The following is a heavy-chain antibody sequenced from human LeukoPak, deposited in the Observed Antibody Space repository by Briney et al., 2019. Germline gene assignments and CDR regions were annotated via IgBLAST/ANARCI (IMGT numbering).Heavy chain of an antibody. J-gene: IGHJ5*02. CDR3: ARTKIPGDRAQNWFDP. CDR2: IKQDGSDK. CDR1: GFTFSTYS. D-gene: IGHD2-21*01. V-gene: IGHV3-7*01. Sequence: GGSLRLSCAASGFTFSTYSMNWVRQAPGKGLEWVANIKQDGSDKYYVDSVKGRFTISRDNSKNSLYLQMNSLRAEDTAVYYCARTKIPGDRAQNWFDPWGQGTLVTVSS.